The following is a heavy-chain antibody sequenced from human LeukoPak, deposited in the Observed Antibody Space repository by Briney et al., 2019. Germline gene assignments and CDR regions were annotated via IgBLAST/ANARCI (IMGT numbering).Heavy chain of an antibody. D-gene: IGHD1-26*01. J-gene: IGHJ5*02. CDR1: GFTFSSYW. Sequence: PGGSLRLSCAASGFTFSSYWMSWVRQAPGKGLEWVANIKQDGSEKYYVDSVKGRFTISRDNAKNSLCLQMNSLRAEDTAVYYCARDYGPGENWFDPWGQGTLVTVSS. CDR3: ARDYGPGENWFDP. V-gene: IGHV3-7*01. CDR2: IKQDGSEK.